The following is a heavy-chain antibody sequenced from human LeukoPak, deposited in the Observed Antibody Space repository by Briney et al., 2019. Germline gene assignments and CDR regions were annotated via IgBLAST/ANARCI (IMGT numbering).Heavy chain of an antibody. Sequence: SETLSLTSTASGGSISSYYWSWIRQPPGKGLEWIGYIYYSGSTNYNPSLRSRVTISVDTSKNQFSLKLSSVTAADTAVYYCARGLRGYSYGYVPWELSNYMDVWGKGTTVTISS. V-gene: IGHV4-59*08. CDR1: GGSISSYY. J-gene: IGHJ6*03. CDR3: ARGLRGYSYGYVPWELSNYMDV. D-gene: IGHD5-18*01. CDR2: IYYSGST.